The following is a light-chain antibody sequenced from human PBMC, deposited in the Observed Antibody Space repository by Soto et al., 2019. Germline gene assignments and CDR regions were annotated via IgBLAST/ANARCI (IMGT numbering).Light chain of an antibody. CDR2: WAS. CDR3: QQYYSTPW. CDR1: QSVLYSSNNKNY. J-gene: IGKJ4*02. V-gene: IGKV4-1*01. Sequence: DIVMTQSPDSLAVSLGERATINCKSSQSVLYSSNNKNYLAWYQRKPGQPPKLLIYWASTRESGVPDRFSGSGSGTDFTLTISSLQAEDVAVYYCQQYYSTPWFGGGTKVEIK.